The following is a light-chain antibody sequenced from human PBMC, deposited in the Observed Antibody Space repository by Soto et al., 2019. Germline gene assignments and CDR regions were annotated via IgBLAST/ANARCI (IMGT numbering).Light chain of an antibody. CDR2: GAS. J-gene: IGKJ2*01. Sequence: EIVMTQSPATLSVSPGERATLSCRASQSVGSNLAWYQQKPGQAPSLLISGASTRATGIPARFSGSGSGTEFTLTISSLQSEDFAVYYCQQYIDWPGTFGQGTKVEIK. CDR1: QSVGSN. CDR3: QQYIDWPGT. V-gene: IGKV3D-15*01.